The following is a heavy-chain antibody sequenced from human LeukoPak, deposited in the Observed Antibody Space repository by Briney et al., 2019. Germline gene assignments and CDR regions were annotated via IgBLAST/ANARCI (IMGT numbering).Heavy chain of an antibody. CDR1: GFTFSSYG. Sequence: PGGSLRLSCAASGFTFSSYGMHWVRQAPGKGLEWVAVISYDGSNKYYADSVKGRFTISRDNSKNTLYLQMNSLRAEDTAVYYCAKKTSSSWYRYYYYYYGMDVWGQGTTVTVSS. CDR3: AKKTSSSWYRYYYYYYGMDV. CDR2: ISYDGSNK. J-gene: IGHJ6*02. D-gene: IGHD6-13*01. V-gene: IGHV3-30*18.